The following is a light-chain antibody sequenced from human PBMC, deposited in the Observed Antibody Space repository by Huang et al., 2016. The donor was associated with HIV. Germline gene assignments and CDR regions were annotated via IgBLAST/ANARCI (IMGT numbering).Light chain of an antibody. V-gene: IGKV1-9*01. CDR3: QQLKTYPIT. J-gene: IGKJ3*01. Sequence: IQLTQSPSSPSASVGDRVTITCRASQGIGRYLVWYQQKPGKAPTLLIYAASTLQRGGPSRFSGSGSGTDFTLTIGSLQPEDFATYYCQQLKTYPITFGPGTQVDIK. CDR1: QGIGRY. CDR2: AAS.